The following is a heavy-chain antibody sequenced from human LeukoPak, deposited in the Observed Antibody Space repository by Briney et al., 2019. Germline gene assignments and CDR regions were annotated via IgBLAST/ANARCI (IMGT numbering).Heavy chain of an antibody. CDR1: GGSITTYY. CDR2: IHFSGST. J-gene: IGHJ4*02. CDR3: ARNTDSSAWYYDY. Sequence: SETLSLTCTVSGGSITTYYWSWIRQPPGKGLEWIGYIHFSGSTNYSPSLKSRVTISVDTSKNQFSLKLSSVTAADTAVYYCARNTDSSAWYYDYWGQGTLVTVSS. V-gene: IGHV4-59*01. D-gene: IGHD6-19*01.